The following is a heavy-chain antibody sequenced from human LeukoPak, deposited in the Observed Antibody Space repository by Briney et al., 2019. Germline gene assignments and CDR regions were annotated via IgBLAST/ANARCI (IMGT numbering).Heavy chain of an antibody. J-gene: IGHJ4*02. V-gene: IGHV3-23*01. Sequence: GGSLRLSCAASGFTFSSYAMSWVRQAPGKGLEWVSAISGSGGSTYYADSVTGRFTISRDNSKNTLYLQMNSLRAEDTAVYYCAKGKGSSGWYDWGQGTLVTVSS. CDR2: ISGSGGST. CDR3: AKGKGSSGWYD. CDR1: GFTFSSYA. D-gene: IGHD6-19*01.